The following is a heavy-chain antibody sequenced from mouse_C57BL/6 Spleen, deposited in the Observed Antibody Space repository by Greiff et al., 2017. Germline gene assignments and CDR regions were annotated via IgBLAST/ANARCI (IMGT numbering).Heavy chain of an antibody. CDR3: ARGGYSNGAMDY. V-gene: IGHV1-55*01. J-gene: IGHJ4*01. CDR2: IFPGSGSA. Sequence: VQLQQPGAELVKPGASVKMSCKASGYTFTSYWITWVKQRPGQGLDWIGAIFPGSGSANYNEKFKSKATLTVDTSSSTAYMQLSSLTSEDSAVYYCARGGYSNGAMDYWGQGTSVTVSS. D-gene: IGHD2-5*01. CDR1: GYTFTSYW.